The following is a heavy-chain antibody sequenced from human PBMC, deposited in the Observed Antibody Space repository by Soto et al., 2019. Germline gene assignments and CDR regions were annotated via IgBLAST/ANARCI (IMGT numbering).Heavy chain of an antibody. CDR1: DFTFSNAW. CDR2: IKSKSDGGTK. D-gene: IGHD6-19*01. CDR3: TTDYSSSGWYRDY. V-gene: IGHV3-15*07. J-gene: IGHJ4*02. Sequence: EEQLVESGGGSVKPGGSLRLSCTASDFTFSNAWVNWVRQAPGKGLEWVGRIKSKSDGGTKDYAAPVIGRFTISRDDSKHTLYLQMYSLEIVDLAVYYSTTDYSSSGWYRDYWGQGTLVTVSS.